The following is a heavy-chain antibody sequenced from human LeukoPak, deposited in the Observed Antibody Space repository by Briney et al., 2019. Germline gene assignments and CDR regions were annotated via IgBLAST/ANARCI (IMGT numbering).Heavy chain of an antibody. D-gene: IGHD3-10*01. J-gene: IGHJ4*02. CDR3: ARGFNFFDF. Sequence: GGSLRLSCAASGFTFNGDWMQWVRQAPGKGLVWVSHINKDGSNTDYADSVKGRFTISRDNAKNTLYLQMNSLRAEDTAMYHCARGFNFFDFWGQGPLVRVSP. V-gene: IGHV3-74*01. CDR1: GFTFNGDW. CDR2: INKDGSNT.